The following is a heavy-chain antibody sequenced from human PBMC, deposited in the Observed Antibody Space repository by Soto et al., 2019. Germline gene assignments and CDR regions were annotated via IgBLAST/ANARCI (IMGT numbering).Heavy chain of an antibody. V-gene: IGHV1-69*01. J-gene: IGHJ6*02. Sequence: QVQLVQSGAEVKKPGSSVKVSCKASGGTSSSYAISWVRQAPGQGLEWMGGIIPIFGTANYAQKFQGRVTITADESTSTAYMELSILRSEDTAVYYCASGSSWYTHYYYYGMDVWGQGTTVTVSS. CDR3: ASGSSWYTHYYYYGMDV. D-gene: IGHD6-13*01. CDR1: GGTSSSYA. CDR2: IIPIFGTA.